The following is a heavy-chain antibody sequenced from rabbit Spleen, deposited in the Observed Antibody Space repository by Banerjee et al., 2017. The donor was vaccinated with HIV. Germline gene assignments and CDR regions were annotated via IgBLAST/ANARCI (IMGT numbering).Heavy chain of an antibody. D-gene: IGHD1-1*01. V-gene: IGHV1S45*01. CDR2: IDTSDGDT. CDR1: GFSFSSNW. Sequence: LEESGGGLVKPGGTLTLTCTVSGFSFSSNWICWVRQAPGKGLEWIACIDTSDGDTDYANWPKGRFTISKTSSTTVTLQMTSLTVADTATYFCARDTSSSFSSYGMDLWGPGTLVTV. J-gene: IGHJ6*01. CDR3: ARDTSSSFSSYGMDL.